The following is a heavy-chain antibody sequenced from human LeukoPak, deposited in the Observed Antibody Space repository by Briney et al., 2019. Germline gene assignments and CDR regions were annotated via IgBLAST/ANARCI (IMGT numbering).Heavy chain of an antibody. J-gene: IGHJ3*02. CDR2: INSDGSST. D-gene: IGHD3-3*01. Sequence: GGSLRLSCAASEFTFSSYWMHWVRQAPGKGLVWVSRINSDGSSTSYADSVKGRFTISRDNAKNTLYLQMNSLRAEDTAVYYGARGFTIFGVVNDAFDIWGQGTMVTVSS. CDR3: ARGFTIFGVVNDAFDI. V-gene: IGHV3-74*01. CDR1: EFTFSSYW.